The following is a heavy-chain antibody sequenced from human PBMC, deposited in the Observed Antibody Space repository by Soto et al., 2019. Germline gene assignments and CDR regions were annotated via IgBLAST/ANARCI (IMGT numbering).Heavy chain of an antibody. J-gene: IGHJ4*02. CDR3: ARRNSGSYHHDFDY. CDR1: GGSISSSSYY. V-gene: IGHV4-39*01. CDR2: IYYSGST. D-gene: IGHD1-26*01. Sequence: QLQLQESGPGLVKPSETLSLTCTVSGGSISSSSYYWGWIRQPPGKGLEWIGSIYYSGSTYYNPSLKSRVTISVDTSKNQFSLKLSSVTAADPAVYYCARRNSGSYHHDFDYWGQGTLVTVSS.